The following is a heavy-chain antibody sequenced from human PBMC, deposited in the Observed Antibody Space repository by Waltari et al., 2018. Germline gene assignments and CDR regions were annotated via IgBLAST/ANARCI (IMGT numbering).Heavy chain of an antibody. Sequence: EVQLVQSGAEVRKPGESLKISCTGSGYSFTSYWIGWVRQMPGKGLAWMGIIYPGDSDTRYSPSFQGQVTISADKSISTAYLQWSSLKASDTAMYYCARQKYYDFWSGYGDYYGMDVWGQGTTVTVSS. CDR3: ARQKYYDFWSGYGDYYGMDV. V-gene: IGHV5-51*01. CDR1: GYSFTSYW. D-gene: IGHD3-3*01. J-gene: IGHJ6*02. CDR2: IYPGDSDT.